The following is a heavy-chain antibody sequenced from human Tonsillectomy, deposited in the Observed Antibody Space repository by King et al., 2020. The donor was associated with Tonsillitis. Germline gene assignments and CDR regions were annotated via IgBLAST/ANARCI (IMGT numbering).Heavy chain of an antibody. CDR1: GFTFSSYG. J-gene: IGHJ1*01. D-gene: IGHD6-19*01. CDR2: ISYDGSNK. CDR3: AKEALAVVGTGDFQH. Sequence: VQLVESGGGVVQPGRSLRVSCAASGFTFSSYGMHWVRQAPGKGLEWVAVISYDGSNKYYAESVKGRFTISRDNSKNTLYLQMNSLRAEDTAVYYCAKEALAVVGTGDFQHWGKGTLVTVSS. V-gene: IGHV3-30*18.